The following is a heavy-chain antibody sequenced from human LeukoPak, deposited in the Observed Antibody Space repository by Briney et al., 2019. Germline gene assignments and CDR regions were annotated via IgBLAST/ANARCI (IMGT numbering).Heavy chain of an antibody. D-gene: IGHD3-22*01. CDR2: IYTSGST. CDR3: ARVTSSGYYYYYMDV. Sequence: SQTLSLTCTVSGGSISSGSYYWSWIRQPAGKGLEWIGRIYTSGSTNYNPSLKSRVNISVDTSKNQFSLKLSSVTAADTAVYYCARVTSSGYYYYYMDVWGKGTTVTVSS. CDR1: GGSISSGSYY. V-gene: IGHV4-61*02. J-gene: IGHJ6*03.